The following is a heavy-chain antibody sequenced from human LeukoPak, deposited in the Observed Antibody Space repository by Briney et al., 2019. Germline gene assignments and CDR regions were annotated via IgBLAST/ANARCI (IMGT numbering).Heavy chain of an antibody. V-gene: IGHV3-15*01. CDR1: GFTFSNAW. CDR3: TTGRTGTTLDLSS. Sequence: GGSLRLSCAASGFTFSNAWMSWVRQAPGKGLEWVGRIKSKTDGGTTDYAAPVKGRFTILRDDSKNTLYLQMKSLKTEDTAVYYCTTGRTGTTLDLSSWGQGTLVTVSS. CDR2: IKSKTDGGTT. D-gene: IGHD1-7*01. J-gene: IGHJ4*02.